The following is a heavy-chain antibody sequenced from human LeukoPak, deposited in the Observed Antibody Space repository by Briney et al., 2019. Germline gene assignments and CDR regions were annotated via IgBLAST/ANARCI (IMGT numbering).Heavy chain of an antibody. J-gene: IGHJ5*02. Sequence: SETLTLTCAVYGGSVSGYFWSWIRQPPGKGLEWIGEINHSGSTNYKPSLKSRVTISVDTSKNQFSLKLSSVTAADTAVYYCANRNYYGSESPLGFDPWGQGTLVTVSS. CDR3: ANRNYYGSESPLGFDP. D-gene: IGHD3-10*01. CDR2: INHSGST. V-gene: IGHV4-34*01. CDR1: GGSVSGYF.